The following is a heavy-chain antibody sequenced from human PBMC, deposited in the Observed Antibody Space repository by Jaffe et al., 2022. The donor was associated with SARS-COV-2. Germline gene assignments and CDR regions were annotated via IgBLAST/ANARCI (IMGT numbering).Heavy chain of an antibody. D-gene: IGHD5-12*01. Sequence: EVQLVESGGGLVKPGGSLRLSCAASGFTFSNAWMSWVRQAPGKGLEWVGRIKSKTDGGTTDYAAPVKGRFTISRDDSKNTLYLQMNSLKTEDTAVYYCTTDPTLWLQLPIWGQGTLVTVSS. V-gene: IGHV3-15*01. CDR3: TTDPTLWLQLPI. J-gene: IGHJ4*02. CDR2: IKSKTDGGTT. CDR1: GFTFSNAW.